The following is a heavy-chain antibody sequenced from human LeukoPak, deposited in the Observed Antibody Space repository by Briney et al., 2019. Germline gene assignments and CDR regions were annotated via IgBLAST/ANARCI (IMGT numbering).Heavy chain of an antibody. D-gene: IGHD5-24*01. V-gene: IGHV4-34*01. J-gene: IGHJ4*02. CDR3: ATINGYLIDY. Sequence: SETLSLTCAVYGGSFSGYYWSWIRQPPGKGLEWIGEINHSGSTNYNPSLKSRVTISVDTSKNQFSLKVSSVTAADTAVYYCATINGYLIDYWGQGTLVTVSS. CDR1: GGSFSGYY. CDR2: INHSGST.